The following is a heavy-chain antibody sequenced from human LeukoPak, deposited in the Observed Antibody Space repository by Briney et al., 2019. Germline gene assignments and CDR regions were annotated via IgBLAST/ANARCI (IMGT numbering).Heavy chain of an antibody. V-gene: IGHV1-69*05. CDR2: IIPIFGTA. Sequence: SVKVSCKASGGTFSSYAISWVRQAPGQGLEWMGRIIPIFGTANYAQKFQGRVTITTDESTSTAYLELSSLRSEDTAVYYCARDRLAVPYYFDYWGQGTLVTVSS. CDR1: GGTFSSYA. D-gene: IGHD6-19*01. J-gene: IGHJ4*02. CDR3: ARDRLAVPYYFDY.